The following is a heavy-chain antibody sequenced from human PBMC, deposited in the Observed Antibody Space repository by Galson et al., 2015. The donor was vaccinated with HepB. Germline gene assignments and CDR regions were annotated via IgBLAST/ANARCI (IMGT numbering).Heavy chain of an antibody. V-gene: IGHV5-10-1*01. Sequence: QSGAEVKKPGESLRISCKGSGYSFTSYWISWVRQMPGKGLEWMGRIDPSDSYTNYSPSFQGHVTISADKSISTAYLQWSSLKASDTAMYYCARHVTIAAAGTGWFDPWGQGTLVTVSS. CDR2: IDPSDSYT. J-gene: IGHJ5*02. D-gene: IGHD6-13*01. CDR1: GYSFTSYW. CDR3: ARHVTIAAAGTGWFDP.